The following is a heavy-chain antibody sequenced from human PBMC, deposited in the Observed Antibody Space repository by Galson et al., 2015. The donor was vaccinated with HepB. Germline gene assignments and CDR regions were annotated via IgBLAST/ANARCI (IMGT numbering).Heavy chain of an antibody. V-gene: IGHV1-18*01. CDR2: ISAYNGNT. Sequence: SVKVSCKASGYTFTSYGISWVRQAPGQGLEWMGWISAYNGNTNYAQKLQGRVTMTTDTSTSTAYMELRSLRSDDTAVYYCARGDPYSSSWYGDYWGQGSIAMVRGVIQPVSYYYYGMDVWGQGTTVTVSS. CDR3: ARGDPYSSSWYGDYWGQGSIAMVRGVIQPVSYYYYGMDV. D-gene: IGHD3-10*01. J-gene: IGHJ6*02. CDR1: GYTFTSYG.